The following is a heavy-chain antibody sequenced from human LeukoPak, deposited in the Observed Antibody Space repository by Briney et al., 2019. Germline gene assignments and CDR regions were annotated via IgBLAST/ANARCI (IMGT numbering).Heavy chain of an antibody. V-gene: IGHV3-21*06. Sequence: PGGSLRLSCAASGFTFSTYSMNWVRQAPGKGLEWVSSISSSSSYIYYADSVKGRFTISRDNAKNSLYLQMSSLRAEDTAVYYCARDPEHGDYYYCYYMDVWGKGTTVTVSS. CDR1: GFTFSTYS. D-gene: IGHD4-17*01. CDR3: ARDPEHGDYYYCYYMDV. J-gene: IGHJ6*03. CDR2: ISSSSSYI.